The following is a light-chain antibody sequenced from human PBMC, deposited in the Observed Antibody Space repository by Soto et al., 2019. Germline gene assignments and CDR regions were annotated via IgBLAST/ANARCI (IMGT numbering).Light chain of an antibody. V-gene: IGLV1-47*01. J-gene: IGLJ1*01. CDR3: AAWDDSLSGLYV. CDR2: RNN. CDR1: TSSIGRNY. Sequence: QSVLTQPPSASGTPVQRVTISCSGGTSSIGRNYVYWYQQLPGTAPKLVIYRNNQRPSGVPDRFSGSKSGTSASLAIRGLRSEDEADYYCAAWDDSLSGLYVFGTGTKLTVL.